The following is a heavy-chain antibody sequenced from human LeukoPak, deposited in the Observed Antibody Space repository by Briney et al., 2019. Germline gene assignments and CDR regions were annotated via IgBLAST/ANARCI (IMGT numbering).Heavy chain of an antibody. CDR2: ISYDGSNK. Sequence: HTGGSLRLSCAASGFTFSSYGMHWVRQAPGKGLEWVAVISYDGSNKYYADSVKGRFTISRDNSKNTLYLQMNSLRAEDTAVYYCAKDSNRNSGYATAEYYFDYWGQGTLVTVSS. J-gene: IGHJ4*02. D-gene: IGHD5-12*01. V-gene: IGHV3-30*18. CDR3: AKDSNRNSGYATAEYYFDY. CDR1: GFTFSSYG.